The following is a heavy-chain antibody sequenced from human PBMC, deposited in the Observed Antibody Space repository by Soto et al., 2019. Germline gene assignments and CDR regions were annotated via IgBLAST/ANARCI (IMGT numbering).Heavy chain of an antibody. D-gene: IGHD4-17*01. V-gene: IGHV2-26*01. CDR1: GFSLSNGRMG. CDR3: ARMDGDYNYYALDV. J-gene: IGHJ6*02. Sequence: KESGPVLVKPTETLTLTCTVSGFSLSNGRMGVSWIRQPPGKPLEWLAHFFSDVERSYSASMQSRLTLSTDTSGSQVVLTMTNMDPVDTATYYCARMDGDYNYYALDVWGQGTTVTVSS. CDR2: FFSDVER.